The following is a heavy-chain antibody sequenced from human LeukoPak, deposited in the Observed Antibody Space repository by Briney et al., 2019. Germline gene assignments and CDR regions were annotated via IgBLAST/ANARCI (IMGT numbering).Heavy chain of an antibody. J-gene: IGHJ4*02. Sequence: GRSLRLSCIASGFTFGDYAMSWVRQAPGKGLEWVGFIRSKRFGGATEYAASVKGRFTISRDDSKSVAYLHLNGLKTEDTAVYFCTRDILSGWYYFDFWGQGTLVTVSS. CDR2: IRSKRFGGAT. CDR3: TRDILSGWYYFDF. D-gene: IGHD6-19*01. V-gene: IGHV3-49*04. CDR1: GFTFGDYA.